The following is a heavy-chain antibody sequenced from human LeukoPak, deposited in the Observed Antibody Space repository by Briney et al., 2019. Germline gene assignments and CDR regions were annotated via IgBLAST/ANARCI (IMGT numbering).Heavy chain of an antibody. V-gene: IGHV1-2*02. CDR3: ARPLEREGCSGGSCYSLLG. Sequence: ASVQVSCKASEYTFTGYYMHWVRQAPGQGLEWMGWINPNSGGTNYAQKFQGRVTMTRDTSISTAYMELSRLRSDDTAVYYCARPLEREGCSGGSCYSLLGWGQGTLVTVSS. CDR1: EYTFTGYY. CDR2: INPNSGGT. J-gene: IGHJ4*02. D-gene: IGHD2-15*01.